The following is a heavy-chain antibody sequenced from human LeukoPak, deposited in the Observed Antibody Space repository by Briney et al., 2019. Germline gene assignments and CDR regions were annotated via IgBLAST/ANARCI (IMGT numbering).Heavy chain of an antibody. CDR3: ARLGYYYGSFDP. Sequence: PSETLSLTCTVSGGSISGSSYYWGWLRQPPGKGLEWIGSIYYSASSGSTYYNPSLKSRVTISVDTSKNQFSLRLSSVTAADTAVYYCARLGYYYGSFDPWGQGTLVTVSS. J-gene: IGHJ5*02. V-gene: IGHV4-39*01. D-gene: IGHD3-10*01. CDR1: GGSISGSSYY. CDR2: IYYSASSGST.